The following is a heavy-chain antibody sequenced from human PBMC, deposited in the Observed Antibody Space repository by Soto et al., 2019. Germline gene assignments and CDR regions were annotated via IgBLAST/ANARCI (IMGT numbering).Heavy chain of an antibody. D-gene: IGHD1-20*01. CDR3: AHRRYVITLHLRETWFAP. Sequence: SGPTLVNPTQTLTLTCSFSGFSLSTSGVGVGWIRQPPGKALEWLAVIYWNDDKYYSPSLEGRLIIAKDTSKNQVVLTMTNMDPADTATYYCAHRRYVITLHLRETWFAPWGQGTLVTVSS. J-gene: IGHJ5*02. CDR2: IYWNDDK. CDR1: GFSLSTSGVG. V-gene: IGHV2-5*01.